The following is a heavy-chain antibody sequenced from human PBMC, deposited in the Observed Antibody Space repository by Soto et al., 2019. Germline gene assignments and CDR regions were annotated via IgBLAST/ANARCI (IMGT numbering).Heavy chain of an antibody. J-gene: IGHJ4*02. CDR1: GGTFSSYA. CDR2: IIPIFGTA. V-gene: IGHV1-69*06. CDR3: ATYYYDSSGYYYGFDY. Sequence: QVQLVQSGAEVKKPGSSVKVSCKASGGTFSSYAISWVRQAPGQGHEWMGGIIPIFGTANYAQKFQGRVTITAEKSTSTAYMELSSLRSEDTAVYYCATYYYDSSGYYYGFDYWGQGTLVTVSS. D-gene: IGHD3-22*01.